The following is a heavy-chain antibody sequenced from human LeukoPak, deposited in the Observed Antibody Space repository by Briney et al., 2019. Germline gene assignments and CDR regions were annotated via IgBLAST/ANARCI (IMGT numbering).Heavy chain of an antibody. V-gene: IGHV4-30-4*01. J-gene: IGHJ4*02. CDR1: GGSISSGDYY. CDR3: ARDDYYDSSGHGTLDY. CDR2: IYYSGST. D-gene: IGHD3-22*01. Sequence: PSETLSLTCAVSGGSISSGDYYRSWIRQPPGKGLEWIGYIYYSGSTYYNPSLKSRVTISVDTSKNQFSLKLSSVTAADTAVFYCARDDYYDSSGHGTLDYWGQGTLVTVSS.